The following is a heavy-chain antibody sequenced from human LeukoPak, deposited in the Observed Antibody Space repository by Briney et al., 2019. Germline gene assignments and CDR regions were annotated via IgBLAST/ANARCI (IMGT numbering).Heavy chain of an antibody. Sequence: PGGSLRLSCAASGFTFSSYSMNWVRQAPGKGLEWVSSISISSSYIYYAESVKGRFTISRDNAKNSLYLQMNSLRVEDTAVYYCTSWGDTTAEYFQRWGQGTLVTVSS. CDR1: GFTFSSYS. CDR2: ISISSSYI. V-gene: IGHV3-21*01. D-gene: IGHD2-21*02. CDR3: TSWGDTTAEYFQR. J-gene: IGHJ1*01.